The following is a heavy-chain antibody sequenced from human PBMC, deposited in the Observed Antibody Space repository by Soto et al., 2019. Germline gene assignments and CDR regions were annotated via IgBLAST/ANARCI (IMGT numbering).Heavy chain of an antibody. CDR2: IDDSGGGT. D-gene: IGHD3-16*02. CDR1: GFIFSSYA. J-gene: IGHJ6*03. CDR3: AKGYDYIWGSYRPNYYYYMDV. Sequence: GGSLRLSCAASGFIFSSYAMSWVRQAPGKGLEWVAAIDDSGGGTYYADSVKGRFTISRDNSKNTLYLQMNSLRVEDTAVYYCAKGYDYIWGSYRPNYYYYMDVWGKGTTVTVSS. V-gene: IGHV3-23*01.